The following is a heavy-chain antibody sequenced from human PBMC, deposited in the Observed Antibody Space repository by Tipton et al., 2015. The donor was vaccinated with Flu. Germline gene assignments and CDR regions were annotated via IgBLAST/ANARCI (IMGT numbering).Heavy chain of an antibody. CDR1: GFTFDTYE. CDR3: TRGVTGWYEYFQH. CDR2: ISSGGHTI. Sequence: CAASGFTFDTYEMNWVRQAPGKGLEWLSHISSGGHTIYYADSVKGRFTISRDNAKNSLYLQMNGLTAEDTAVYYCTRGVTGWYEYFQHWGQGTLVSVSS. D-gene: IGHD6-19*01. V-gene: IGHV3-48*03. J-gene: IGHJ1*01.